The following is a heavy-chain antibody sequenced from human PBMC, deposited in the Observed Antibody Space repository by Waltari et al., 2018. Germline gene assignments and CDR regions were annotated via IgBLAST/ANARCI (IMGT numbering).Heavy chain of an antibody. CDR2: INAGNGNT. Sequence: QVQLVQSGAEVKKPGASVKVSCKASGYTFTSYAMHWVRQAPGQRLEWMGWINAGNGNTKYSQKFQGRVTITRDTSASTAYMELSSLRSEDTAVYYCARAAPLLLGGGHLEYFQHWGQGTLVTVSS. CDR1: GYTFTSYA. D-gene: IGHD2-15*01. J-gene: IGHJ1*01. CDR3: ARAAPLLLGGGHLEYFQH. V-gene: IGHV1-3*01.